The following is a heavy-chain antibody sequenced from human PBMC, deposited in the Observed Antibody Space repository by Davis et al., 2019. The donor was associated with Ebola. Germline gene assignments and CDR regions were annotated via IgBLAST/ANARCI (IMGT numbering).Heavy chain of an antibody. Sequence: MPSETLSLTCAVYGGSFSGYYWSWIRQPPGKGLEWIGEINHSGSTNYNPSLKSRVTISVDTSKNQFSLKLSSVTAADTAVYYCARDPSYYDFWSGYYYYYGMDVWGQGTTVTVSS. V-gene: IGHV4-34*01. D-gene: IGHD3-3*01. CDR2: INHSGST. CDR1: GGSFSGYY. CDR3: ARDPSYYDFWSGYYYYYGMDV. J-gene: IGHJ6*02.